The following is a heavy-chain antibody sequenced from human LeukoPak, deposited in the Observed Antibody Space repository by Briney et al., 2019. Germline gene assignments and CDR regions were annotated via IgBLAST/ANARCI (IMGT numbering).Heavy chain of an antibody. CDR1: GGSISGYY. D-gene: IGHD2-15*01. Sequence: SETLSLTCTVSGGSISGYYWSWIQQPPGKGLEWIGYIYYSGSTNYNPSLKSRVTISVDTSKNQFSLKLSSVTAADTAVYYCARDGGGSWDGMDVWGQGTTVTVSS. CDR3: ARDGGGSWDGMDV. J-gene: IGHJ6*02. V-gene: IGHV4-59*01. CDR2: IYYSGST.